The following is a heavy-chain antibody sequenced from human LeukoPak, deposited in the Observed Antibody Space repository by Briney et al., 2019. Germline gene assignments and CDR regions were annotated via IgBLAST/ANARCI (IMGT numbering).Heavy chain of an antibody. CDR2: IKRKTDGGTT. CDR1: GFTFSSYS. CDR3: TTGNWGPH. V-gene: IGHV3-15*07. D-gene: IGHD7-27*01. J-gene: IGHJ4*02. Sequence: GGSLRLSCAASGFTFSSYSMNWVRQAPGKGLEWVGRIKRKTDGGTTDYAAPVKGRFTISRDDSKNTLYLQMNSLKTEDTAVYYCTTGNWGPHWGQGTLVTVSS.